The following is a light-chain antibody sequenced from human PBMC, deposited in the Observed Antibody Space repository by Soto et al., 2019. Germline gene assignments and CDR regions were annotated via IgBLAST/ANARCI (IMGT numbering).Light chain of an antibody. V-gene: IGKV1-5*03. CDR1: QSISTW. CDR2: KAS. Sequence: DIQMTQSPSTLSASVGDRVTITCGASQSISTWLAWYQQKPGKAPKLLIYKASSLESGVPSRFSGSGSGTELTLTISSLQPDDFATYYCQQYNSYPWTFGQGTKVEIK. CDR3: QQYNSYPWT. J-gene: IGKJ1*01.